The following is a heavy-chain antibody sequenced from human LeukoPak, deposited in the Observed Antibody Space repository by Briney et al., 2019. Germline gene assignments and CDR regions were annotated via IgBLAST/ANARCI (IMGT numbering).Heavy chain of an antibody. Sequence: GASVKVSCKASGGTFRSYAIRWVRQAPGQGLEWMGGIIPIFGTANYAQKFQGRVTITADESTSTAYMELSSLRSEDTAVYYCAMGSSAANFDYWGQGTLVTVSS. CDR3: AMGSSAANFDY. D-gene: IGHD2-2*01. J-gene: IGHJ4*02. CDR2: IIPIFGTA. V-gene: IGHV1-69*13. CDR1: GGTFRSYA.